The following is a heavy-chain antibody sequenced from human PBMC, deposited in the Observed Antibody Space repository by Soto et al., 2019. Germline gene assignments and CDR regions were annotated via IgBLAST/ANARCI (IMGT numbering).Heavy chain of an antibody. CDR2: ISYRGST. CDR1: GGSISTYY. D-gene: IGHD3-10*01. CDR3: ARDANYGSAIDN. Sequence: PSETLSLTCTVSGGSISTYYWTWIRQSPGKGLEWIGYISYRGSTNYNPSLKSRLTISVDTSKNQFSLRLTSVTAADTAVYYCARDANYGSAIDNWGQGTLVTVSS. V-gene: IGHV4-59*01. J-gene: IGHJ4*02.